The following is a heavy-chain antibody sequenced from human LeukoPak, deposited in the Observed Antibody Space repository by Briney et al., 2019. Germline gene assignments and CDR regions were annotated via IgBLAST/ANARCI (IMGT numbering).Heavy chain of an antibody. V-gene: IGHV4-59*01. Sequence: SETLSLTCAVYGGSFSGYYWSWIRQPPEKGLEWIGYIYYSGSTNYNPSLKSRVTISVDTSKNQFSLKLSSVTAADTAVYYCASGSGYYFDYWGQGTLVTVSS. CDR3: ASGSGYYFDY. CDR1: GGSFSGYY. CDR2: IYYSGST. J-gene: IGHJ4*02. D-gene: IGHD3-10*01.